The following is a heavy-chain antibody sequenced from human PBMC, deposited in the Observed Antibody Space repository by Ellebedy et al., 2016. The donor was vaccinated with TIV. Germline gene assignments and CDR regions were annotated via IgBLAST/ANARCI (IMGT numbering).Heavy chain of an antibody. CDR1: GLIVNNAY. J-gene: IGHJ3*01. Sequence: ESLKISXEASGLIVNNAYMTWVRQAPGKGLEWIGRIQSRNEGGTAAYAAPVQGRFIISRDESENRLFLHMNSLRTEDTGVYYCNTGWAFDDWGQGTMVTVSS. CDR2: IQSRNEGGTA. V-gene: IGHV3-15*05. CDR3: NTGWAFDD.